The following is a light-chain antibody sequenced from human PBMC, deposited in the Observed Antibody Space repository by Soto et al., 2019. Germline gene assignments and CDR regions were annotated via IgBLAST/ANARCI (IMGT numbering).Light chain of an antibody. Sequence: EIVLTQSPGTLSLSPGESATLSCRASQRVSTSFLAWYQQKPGQAPRLLIFGASSRATGIPDRFTGSGSGTDFTLTISRLEPEDFAVYYCQQYGRSPTTFGQGTKVDIK. CDR2: GAS. J-gene: IGKJ1*01. CDR3: QQYGRSPTT. CDR1: QRVSTSF. V-gene: IGKV3-20*01.